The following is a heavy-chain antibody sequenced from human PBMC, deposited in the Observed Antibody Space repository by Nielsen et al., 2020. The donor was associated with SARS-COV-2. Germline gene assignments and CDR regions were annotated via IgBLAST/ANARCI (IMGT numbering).Heavy chain of an antibody. Sequence: SETLSLTCAVYGGSFSGYYWSWIRQPPGKGLEWIGEINHSGSTNYNPSLKSRVTISVDTSKNQFSLKLSSVTAADTAVYYCARLGVLEWLFPNWFDPWGQGTLVTVSS. J-gene: IGHJ5*02. CDR3: ARLGVLEWLFPNWFDP. CDR2: INHSGST. CDR1: GGSFSGYY. V-gene: IGHV4-34*01. D-gene: IGHD3-3*01.